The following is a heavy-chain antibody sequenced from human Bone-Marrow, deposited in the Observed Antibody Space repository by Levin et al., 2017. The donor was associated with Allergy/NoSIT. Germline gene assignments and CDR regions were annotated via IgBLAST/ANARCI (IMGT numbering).Heavy chain of an antibody. J-gene: IGHJ5*02. CDR3: ARHWIVVVPAAMSWWFDP. CDR2: IYYSGST. Sequence: SETLSLTCTVSGGSISSSSYYWGWIRQPPGKGLEWIGSIYYSGSTYYNPSLKSRVTISVDTSKNQFSLKLSSVTAADTAVYYCARHWIVVVPAAMSWWFDPWGQGTLVTVSS. D-gene: IGHD2-2*01. V-gene: IGHV4-39*01. CDR1: GGSISSSSYY.